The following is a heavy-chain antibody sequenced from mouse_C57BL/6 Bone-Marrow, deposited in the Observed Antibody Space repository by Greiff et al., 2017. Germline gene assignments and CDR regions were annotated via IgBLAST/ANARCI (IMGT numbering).Heavy chain of an antibody. J-gene: IGHJ4*01. V-gene: IGHV10-3*01. CDR2: IRSKSSNYAT. CDR3: VRDPDYYGSYYYAMDY. CDR1: GFTFNTYA. Sequence: EVMLVESGGGLVQPKGSLKLSCAASGFTFNTYAMHWVRQAPGKGLEWVARIRSKSSNYATYYADSVKDRFTISRDDSQSMLYLQMNNLKTEDTAMYYCVRDPDYYGSYYYAMDYWGQGTSVTVSS. D-gene: IGHD1-1*01.